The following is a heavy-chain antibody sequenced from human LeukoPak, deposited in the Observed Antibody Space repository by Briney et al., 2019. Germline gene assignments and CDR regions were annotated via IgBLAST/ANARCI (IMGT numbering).Heavy chain of an antibody. CDR2: IIPIFGTA. J-gene: IGHJ4*02. CDR3: ARVGCSGWYEGVYFDY. CDR1: GGTFSSYA. V-gene: IGHV1-69*06. D-gene: IGHD6-19*01. Sequence: ASVKVSCKASGGTFSSYAISWVRQAPGQGLEWMGGIIPIFGTANYAQKFQGRVTITADKSTSTAYMELSSLRSEDTAVYYCARVGCSGWYEGVYFDYWGQGTLVTVSS.